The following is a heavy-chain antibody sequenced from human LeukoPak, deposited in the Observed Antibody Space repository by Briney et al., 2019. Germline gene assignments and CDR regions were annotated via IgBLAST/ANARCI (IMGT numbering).Heavy chain of an antibody. D-gene: IGHD2-21*01. V-gene: IGHV3-48*02. CDR3: ARRIFGGDNSWYFDY. Sequence: GGSLRLSCAVSEFIFSGHNMRWVRQAPGKGLEWVSYISSSGNTIYYADSVKGRATISRDNTKKSLSLQMNNVKDADSAVYYCARRIFGGDNSWYFDYWGQGTLVSVSS. J-gene: IGHJ4*02. CDR2: ISSSGNTI. CDR1: EFIFSGHN.